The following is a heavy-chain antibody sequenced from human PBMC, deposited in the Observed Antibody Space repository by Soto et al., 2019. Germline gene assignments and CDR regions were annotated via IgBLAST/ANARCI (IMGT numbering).Heavy chain of an antibody. CDR2: ISYDGSNK. CDR3: VRSMIIVVRLIGLDY. J-gene: IGHJ4*02. D-gene: IGHD3-22*01. V-gene: IGHV3-30-3*01. CDR1: GFTFRSYA. Sequence: GGSLRLSCGASGFTFRSYAMHWVRQTPGKGLEWVAVISYDGSNKHYAGSVKGRFSISRDNAKNMLYPQMDSLSSEDTAVYYCVRSMIIVVRLIGLDYWGQGTLVTVSS.